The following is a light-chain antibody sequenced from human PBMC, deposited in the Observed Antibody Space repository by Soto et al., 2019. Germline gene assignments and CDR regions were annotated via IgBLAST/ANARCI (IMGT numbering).Light chain of an antibody. CDR2: AAS. CDR3: QESYTTPVT. J-gene: IGKJ2*01. CDR1: QSISSY. Sequence: DIQMTQSPSSLSASIGDRVTITCRASQSISSYLNWYQQKPGRAPKVLIYAASNLQSGVPSRFSGSGSGTDFTLTISILQPEDFATYYCQESYTTPVTFGQGTKLEIK. V-gene: IGKV1-39*01.